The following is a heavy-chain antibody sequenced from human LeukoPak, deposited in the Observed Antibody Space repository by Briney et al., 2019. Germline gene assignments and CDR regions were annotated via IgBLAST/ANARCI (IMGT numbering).Heavy chain of an antibody. CDR2: INPNSGDT. CDR1: GYTLTDYY. Sequence: ASLKVAFMPSGYTLTDYYMHWVRQAPGQGLECMEWINPNSGDTYYAHKFQRRDTMTKDTSISTAYMQLSSLTSDDTAMYYCARTSSTTVVTSHWGQGTLVTVSS. V-gene: IGHV1-2*02. CDR3: ARTSSTTVVTSH. D-gene: IGHD4-23*01. J-gene: IGHJ4*02.